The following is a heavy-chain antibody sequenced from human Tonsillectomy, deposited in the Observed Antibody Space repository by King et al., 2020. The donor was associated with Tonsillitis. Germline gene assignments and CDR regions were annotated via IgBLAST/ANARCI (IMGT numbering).Heavy chain of an antibody. CDR3: ARGSSGSGKSYNLGSYYYYGMDV. CDR1: GYTFTIYA. Sequence: QLVQSGAEVKRPGASVKVSCKASGYTFTIYAIHWVRQAPGQRLEWMGWLNTDNGNPKYSQKFQGRVTITRDSSASTAYMELTRLRSEDTAVYYCARGSSGSGKSYNLGSYYYYGMDVWGQGTTVTVSS. D-gene: IGHD3-10*01. J-gene: IGHJ6*02. V-gene: IGHV1-3*04. CDR2: LNTDNGNP.